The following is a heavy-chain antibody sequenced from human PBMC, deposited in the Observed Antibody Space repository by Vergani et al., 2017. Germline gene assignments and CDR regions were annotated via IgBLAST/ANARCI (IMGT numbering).Heavy chain of an antibody. V-gene: IGHV4-39*02. J-gene: IGHJ4*02. D-gene: IGHD2/OR15-2a*01. CDR2: IYFIGST. CDR3: ARRGAIYGYFDH. CDR1: GGSLSSSSYY. Sequence: QLQLQESGPGLVKPSETLSLTCTVSGGSLSSSSYYWGWIRQPPGKGLEWIGSIYFIGSTYYNPSLKSRVTISVDPSKNHLSRKLSSVTAADTAVYYCARRGAIYGYFDHWGQGTQVTVSS.